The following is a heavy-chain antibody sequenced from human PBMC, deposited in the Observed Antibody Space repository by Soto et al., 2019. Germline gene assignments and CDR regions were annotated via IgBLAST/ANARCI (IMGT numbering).Heavy chain of an antibody. CDR3: ARHRKWVDI. Sequence: PSEALSLTCTVSGGSISSSIYYGGWIRQPPGKVLEWIGSIYYSGSTYYNPSLKSRVTISVDTSKNQFSLKLSSVTAADTAVYYCARHRKWVDIWGQGTMVTV. D-gene: IGHD1-26*01. CDR1: GGSISSSIYY. CDR2: IYYSGST. J-gene: IGHJ3*02. V-gene: IGHV4-39*01.